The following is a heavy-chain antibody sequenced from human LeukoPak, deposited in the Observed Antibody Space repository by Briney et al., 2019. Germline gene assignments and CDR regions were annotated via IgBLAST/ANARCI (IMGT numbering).Heavy chain of an antibody. Sequence: ASVKVSCTASGYTFTDYYMHWWRQGPGQGLEWMGWIKLNSGDTRYAQKFEGRVTLARDTSISTAYMDLSSLRSDDTAMYYCARDSAAAAGLALDYWGQGTLVTVSS. V-gene: IGHV1-2*02. D-gene: IGHD6-13*01. CDR1: GYTFTDYY. J-gene: IGHJ4*02. CDR3: ARDSAAAAGLALDY. CDR2: IKLNSGDT.